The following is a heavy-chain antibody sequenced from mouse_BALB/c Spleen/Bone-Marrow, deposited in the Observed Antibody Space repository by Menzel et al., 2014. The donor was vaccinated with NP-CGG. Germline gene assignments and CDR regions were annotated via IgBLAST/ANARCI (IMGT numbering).Heavy chain of an antibody. Sequence: EVKLQESGGGLVKPGGSLKLSCAASGFTFSSYAMSWVRQTPEKRLEWVATTSSGGSYTYYPDSVKGRFTISRDNAKNTLYLQMSSLRSEDTAMYYCARHGITRLLDYWGQGTTLTVSS. D-gene: IGHD2-4*01. V-gene: IGHV5-9-3*01. J-gene: IGHJ2*01. CDR3: ARHGITRLLDY. CDR1: GFTFSSYA. CDR2: TSSGGSYT.